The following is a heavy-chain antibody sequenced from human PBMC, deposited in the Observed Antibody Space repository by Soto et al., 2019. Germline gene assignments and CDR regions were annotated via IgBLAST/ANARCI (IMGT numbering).Heavy chain of an antibody. Sequence: QVQLVQSGAEVKKPGSSVKVSCKASGGTFSSYAISWVRQAPGHGLEWMGGIIPIFGTANSAQKCKGRVTITADESTSTAYMELSSLRSEDTAVYYCARAGADYYGPKNWFDPWGQGTLVTVSS. CDR3: ARAGADYYGPKNWFDP. CDR2: IIPIFGTA. J-gene: IGHJ5*02. D-gene: IGHD3-10*01. V-gene: IGHV1-69*01. CDR1: GGTFSSYA.